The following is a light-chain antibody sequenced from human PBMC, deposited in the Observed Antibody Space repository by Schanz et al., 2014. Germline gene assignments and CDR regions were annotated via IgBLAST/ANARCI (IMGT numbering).Light chain of an antibody. J-gene: IGLJ2*01. CDR3: SSYSTSSTLL. V-gene: IGLV2-14*01. CDR2: DVN. CDR1: SSDVSGYNY. Sequence: QSALTQPASVSGSPGQSITISCTGTSSDVSGYNYVSWYQQFPDKAPKLMIRDVNYRPSGVSNRFSGSKSGNTASLTISGLQAEDEAYYYCSSYSTSSTLLFGGGTKLTVL.